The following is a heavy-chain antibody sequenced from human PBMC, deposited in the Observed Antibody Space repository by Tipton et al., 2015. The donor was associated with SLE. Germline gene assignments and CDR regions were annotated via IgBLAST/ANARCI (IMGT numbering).Heavy chain of an antibody. D-gene: IGHD2-8*02. Sequence: TLSLTCIVSGGSTTTSRNYWGWIRQPPGKGLEWIASIHHSGSANYNPSLKSRVTISVDTSKTQFSLKLRSVTAADTAVYYCAREGVCIGGVCYDSWGQGTLVAVSS. CDR2: IHHSGSA. J-gene: IGHJ4*02. CDR1: GGSTTTSRNY. CDR3: AREGVCIGGVCYDS. V-gene: IGHV4-39*07.